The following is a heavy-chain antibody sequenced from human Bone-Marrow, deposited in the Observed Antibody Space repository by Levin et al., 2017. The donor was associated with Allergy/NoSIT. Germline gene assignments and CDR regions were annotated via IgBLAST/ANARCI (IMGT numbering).Heavy chain of an antibody. J-gene: IGHJ4*02. CDR2: IKQDGTEK. CDR1: GFTFSNHY. Sequence: AGGSLRLSCAASGFTFSNHYMNWVRQAPGKGLRWVASIKQDGTEKNYVDSVKGRFTISRDNAKNSLYLQMNSLRAEDTAVYYCARDQGYCSGGRCSSAFDYWGQGTLVTVSS. CDR3: ARDQGYCSGGRCSSAFDY. D-gene: IGHD2-15*01. V-gene: IGHV3-7*04.